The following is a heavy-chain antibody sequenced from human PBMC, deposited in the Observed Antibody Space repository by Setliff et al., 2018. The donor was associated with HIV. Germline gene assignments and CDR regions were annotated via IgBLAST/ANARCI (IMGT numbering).Heavy chain of an antibody. CDR1: GGSFSGYY. Sequence: SETLSLTCAVYGGSFSGYYWSWIRQPPGKGLEWIGEINHSGSTNYNPSLKSRVAISVDTSKNQFSVKLSSVTAADTAVCYCARGRHYSSSAPFAIDFWGQGMLVTVSS. V-gene: IGHV4-34*01. J-gene: IGHJ4*02. D-gene: IGHD6-6*01. CDR2: INHSGST. CDR3: ARGRHYSSSAPFAIDF.